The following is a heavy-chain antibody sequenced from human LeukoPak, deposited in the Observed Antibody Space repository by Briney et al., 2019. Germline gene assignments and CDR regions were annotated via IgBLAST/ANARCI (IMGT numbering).Heavy chain of an antibody. J-gene: IGHJ4*02. CDR1: GLTFSSYA. CDR3: AKDQGYYYDSSGYSSYFEY. Sequence: PGGSLRLSCAASGLTFSSYAMSWVRQAPGKGLEWVSVISGGGGSTYYADSVKGRFTVSRDNSKNTLYLQMDSLRAEDTAVYYCAKDQGYYYDSSGYSSYFEYWGQGTLVTVSS. V-gene: IGHV3-23*01. D-gene: IGHD3-22*01. CDR2: ISGGGGST.